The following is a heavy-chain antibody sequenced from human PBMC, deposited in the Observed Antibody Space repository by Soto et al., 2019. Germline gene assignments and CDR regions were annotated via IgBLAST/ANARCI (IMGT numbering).Heavy chain of an antibody. D-gene: IGHD3-16*02. CDR2: INHRGST. V-gene: IGHV4-34*01. CDR1: GGSIISNYY. J-gene: IGHJ4*02. Sequence: SETLSLTCAVSGGSIISNYYWRWIRQSPGKGLEWIGEINHRGSTNYNPSLKSRVTMSVDTSKNQFSLNLTSVTAADTAVYYCARERGRDYVWGTYRYFDYWGQGTLVTVSS. CDR3: ARERGRDYVWGTYRYFDY.